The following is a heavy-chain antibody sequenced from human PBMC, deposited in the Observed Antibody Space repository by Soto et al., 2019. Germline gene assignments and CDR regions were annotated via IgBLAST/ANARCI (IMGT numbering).Heavy chain of an antibody. Sequence: QLQLQLSGPGLVKPSETLSLTCTVSGGSISSSSYFWGWIRQPPGKGLEWIGNIHYRGSTYYNASLKSRVPISVDTSKNQFSLKLSSVTAADSAVYSCARGIGYYFDSWGQGTLVTFSS. J-gene: IGHJ4*02. CDR2: IHYRGST. CDR3: ARGIGYYFDS. V-gene: IGHV4-39*01. CDR1: GGSISSSSYF. D-gene: IGHD5-12*01.